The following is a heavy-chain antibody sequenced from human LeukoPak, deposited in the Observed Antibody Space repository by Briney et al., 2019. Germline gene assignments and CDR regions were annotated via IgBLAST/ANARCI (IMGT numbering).Heavy chain of an antibody. CDR1: GFTFSDYY. Sequence: GGSLRLSCAASGFTFSDYYMSWIRQAPGKGLEWVSYISGSGSTVYYAASVRGRFTISRDNAKNSLFLQMNSLKAEDTAVYYCARDRGNSDPGDWFDSWGQGTLVTVSS. J-gene: IGHJ5*01. D-gene: IGHD4-23*01. CDR2: ISGSGSTV. V-gene: IGHV3-11*01. CDR3: ARDRGNSDPGDWFDS.